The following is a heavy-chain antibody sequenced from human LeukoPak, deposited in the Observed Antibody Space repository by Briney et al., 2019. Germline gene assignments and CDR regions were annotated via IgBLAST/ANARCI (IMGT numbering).Heavy chain of an antibody. CDR3: AMSMWEVVRGVSSRPLYY. Sequence: GASVRVSCKASGGTFSSYAMSWVRQAPGQGLEWMGRIIPILGIAKYAQKFQGRVTITADKSTSTAYMELSSLRSEDTAVYYCAMSMWEVVRGVSSRPLYYWGQGTLVTVSS. CDR2: IIPILGIA. D-gene: IGHD3-10*02. V-gene: IGHV1-69*04. CDR1: GGTFSSYA. J-gene: IGHJ4*02.